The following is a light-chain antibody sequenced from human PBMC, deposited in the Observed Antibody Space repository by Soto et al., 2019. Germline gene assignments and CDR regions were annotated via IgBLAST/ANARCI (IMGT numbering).Light chain of an antibody. V-gene: IGLV2-14*03. CDR2: DVT. Sequence: QSVLTQPASVSGSPGQSITISCTGTSSDVGAYNYVSWYQQYPGKAPKYIIYDVTNRPSGVSYRSSGSKSGNTASLTISGLQAEDEADYNSSSYTTSSTLSVFGTGTKVPVL. CDR3: SSYTTSSTLSV. J-gene: IGLJ1*01. CDR1: SSDVGAYNY.